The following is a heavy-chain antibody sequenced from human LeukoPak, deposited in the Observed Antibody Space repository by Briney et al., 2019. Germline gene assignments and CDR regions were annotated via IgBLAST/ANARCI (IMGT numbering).Heavy chain of an antibody. CDR3: ARGGELLRPADY. V-gene: IGHV3-23*01. D-gene: IGHD1-26*01. Sequence: GGSLRLSCAASGFTFSNYAMNWVRQAPGKGLEWVSTISTSGGSTYSADSVKGRFTISRDNAKNSLYLQMNNLRAEDTAVYYCARGGELLRPADYWGQGTLVTVSS. CDR2: ISTSGGST. CDR1: GFTFSNYA. J-gene: IGHJ4*02.